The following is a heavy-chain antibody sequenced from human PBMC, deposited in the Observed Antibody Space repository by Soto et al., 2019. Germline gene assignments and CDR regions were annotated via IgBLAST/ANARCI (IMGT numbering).Heavy chain of an antibody. CDR3: VRLRYFIITTGHGFHA. CDR1: GGPRISKKKN. CDR2: IYYSGST. V-gene: IGHV4-31*02. Sequence: ALSGNSIDLGGPRISKKKNWSWIRQHPGKGLEWIGHIYYSGSTYYNPSLKSRVTISVDTSKNQFSLKLSSVTAADTAVYYCVRLRYFIITTGHGFHAWGPVT. D-gene: IGHD3-9*01. J-gene: IGHJ5*02.